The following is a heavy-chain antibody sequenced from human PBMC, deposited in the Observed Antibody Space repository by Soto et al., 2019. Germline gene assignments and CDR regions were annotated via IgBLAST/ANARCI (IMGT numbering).Heavy chain of an antibody. CDR1: GDSISNFHW. D-gene: IGHD3-10*01. V-gene: IGHV4-4*02. CDR3: ARDGGEWLQSWGGWFDP. J-gene: IGHJ5*02. CDR2: IFHSGST. Sequence: VQLHESGPGLVKASGTLSLTCAVSGDSISNFHWWTWLRQPPGRGLEWIGEIFHSGSTTYTPSLKSRGTIPAGNSTNQFSLNLNSVTAADTAVYYWARDGGEWLQSWGGWFDPWGPGILVIVSS.